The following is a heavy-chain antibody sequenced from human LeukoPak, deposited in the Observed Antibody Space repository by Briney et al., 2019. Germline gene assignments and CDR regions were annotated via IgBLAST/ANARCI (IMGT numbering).Heavy chain of an antibody. CDR2: ISGSGGST. J-gene: IGHJ6*02. D-gene: IGHD6-13*01. CDR3: AKRTSDSSSWYNYYYYGMDV. V-gene: IGHV3-23*01. CDR1: GFTFSSYA. Sequence: PGGSLRLSCAASGFTFSSYAMSWVRQAPGKGLEWVSAISGSGGSTYYEDSVKGRFTISRDNSKNTLYLQMNSLRAEDTAVYYCAKRTSDSSSWYNYYYYGMDVWGQGTTVTVSS.